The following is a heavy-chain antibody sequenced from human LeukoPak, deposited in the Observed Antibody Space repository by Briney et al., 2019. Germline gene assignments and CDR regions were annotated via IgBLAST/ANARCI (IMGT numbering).Heavy chain of an antibody. Sequence: GGSLRLSCAASGFTFSSYGLNWVRQAPGEGLEWVSYISSASNTIYYADSVKGRFTISRDNAKNSLYLQMNSLRAEDTAMYYCARDGWFGDNNWFDPWGQGTLVTVSS. CDR2: ISSASNTI. J-gene: IGHJ5*02. V-gene: IGHV3-48*01. CDR3: ARDGWFGDNNWFDP. D-gene: IGHD3-10*01. CDR1: GFTFSSYG.